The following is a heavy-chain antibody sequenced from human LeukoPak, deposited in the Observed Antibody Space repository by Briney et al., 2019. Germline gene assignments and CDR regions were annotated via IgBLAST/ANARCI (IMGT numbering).Heavy chain of an antibody. J-gene: IGHJ1*01. D-gene: IGHD3-22*01. CDR3: VALRITMIAF. CDR1: GFTFSSYW. CDR2: INSDGSST. Sequence: GGSLRLSCAPSGFTFSSYWMHWVRQAPGKGLVWVSRINSDGSSTSYADSVKGRFTISRDNAKNTLYLQMNSLRAEDTAVYYCVALRITMIAFWGQGTLVTVSS. V-gene: IGHV3-74*01.